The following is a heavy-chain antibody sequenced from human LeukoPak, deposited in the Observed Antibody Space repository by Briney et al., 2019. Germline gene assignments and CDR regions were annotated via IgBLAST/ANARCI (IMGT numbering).Heavy chain of an antibody. Sequence: SETLSLTCTVSGGSISSYYWSWIRQPAGKGLEWIGRIYTSGSTNYNPSLKSRVTMSVDTSKNQFSLKLSSVTAADTAVYYCARGIDEVRGVDDAFDIWGQGTMVTVSS. CDR2: IYTSGST. V-gene: IGHV4-4*07. D-gene: IGHD3-10*01. CDR1: GGSISSYY. CDR3: ARGIDEVRGVDDAFDI. J-gene: IGHJ3*02.